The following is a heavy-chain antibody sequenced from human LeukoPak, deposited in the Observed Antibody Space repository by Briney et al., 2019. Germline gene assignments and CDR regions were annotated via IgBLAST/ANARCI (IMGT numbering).Heavy chain of an antibody. CDR1: GGSFRGYY. Sequence: SETLSLTCAVYGGSFRGYYWSWIRQPPGKGLEWIGEINHSGSTNYNPSLKSRVTISVDTSKNQFSLKLSSVTAADTAVYYCARGTKWRYSSSWYDYWGQGTLVTVSS. CDR3: ARGTKWRYSSSWYDY. V-gene: IGHV4-34*01. J-gene: IGHJ4*02. CDR2: INHSGST. D-gene: IGHD6-13*01.